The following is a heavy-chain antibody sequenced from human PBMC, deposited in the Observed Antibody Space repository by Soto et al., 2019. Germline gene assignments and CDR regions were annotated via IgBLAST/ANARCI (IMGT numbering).Heavy chain of an antibody. CDR1: GYTFTHYD. Sequence: ASVKVSCKASGYTFTHYDINWVRQATGQGLEWMGWMNPNTGNTGFAQKFQDRVTMTRNTSISTAYMELSSLRSEDTALYFCASGGWGPPFDFWGQRTPVTVSS. V-gene: IGHV1-8*01. J-gene: IGHJ4*02. D-gene: IGHD3-16*01. CDR3: ASGGWGPPFDF. CDR2: MNPNTGNT.